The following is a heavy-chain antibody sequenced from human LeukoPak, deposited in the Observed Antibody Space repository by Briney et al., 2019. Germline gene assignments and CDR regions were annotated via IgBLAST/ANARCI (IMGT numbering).Heavy chain of an antibody. CDR3: ARVWQLGV. CDR2: ISSRSESK. J-gene: IGHJ6*02. V-gene: IGHV3-48*02. Sequence: GGSLRLSCAVSGFTFSTSGMNWVRQAPGKGLQWVAYISSRSESKYYAASVKGRFTISRDNARNSLYLQMNSLRDDDTAVYYCARVWQLGVWGQGTAVTVSS. CDR1: GFTFSTSG. D-gene: IGHD3-10*01.